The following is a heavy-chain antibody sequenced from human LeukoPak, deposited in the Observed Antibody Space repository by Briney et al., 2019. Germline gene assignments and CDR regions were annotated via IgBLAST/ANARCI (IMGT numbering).Heavy chain of an antibody. D-gene: IGHD6-13*01. J-gene: IGHJ6*02. V-gene: IGHV4-59*01. CDR3: ARDSGIAAAGDYYYGMDV. CDR1: GGSISSYY. CDR2: IYYSGST. Sequence: SETLSLTCTVSGGSISSYYRSWIRQPPGKGLEWIGYIYYSGSTNYNPSLKSRVTISVDTSKNQFSLKLSSVTAADTAVYYCARDSGIAAAGDYYYGMDVWGQGTTVTVSS.